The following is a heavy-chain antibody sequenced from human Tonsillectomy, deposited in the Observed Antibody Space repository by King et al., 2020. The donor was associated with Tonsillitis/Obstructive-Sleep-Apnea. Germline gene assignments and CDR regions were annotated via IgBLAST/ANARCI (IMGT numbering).Heavy chain of an antibody. V-gene: IGHV1-18*01. CDR1: GYTFTTYG. CDR3: ARHWYCSSASCFDIFDI. D-gene: IGHD2-2*01. Sequence: QLVQSGAEVKKPGASVKVSCTASGYTFTTYGISWVRQAPGQGLEWMGWIGGFESNTNYAQKVQGRVTMTTDTSTSTAYMELRSLRSDDTAVYYCARHWYCSSASCFDIFDIWRQGTIVIVSS. J-gene: IGHJ3*02. CDR2: IGGFESNT.